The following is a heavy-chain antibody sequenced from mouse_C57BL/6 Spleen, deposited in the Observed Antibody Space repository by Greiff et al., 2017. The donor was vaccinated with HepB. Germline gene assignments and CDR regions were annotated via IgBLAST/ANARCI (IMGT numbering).Heavy chain of an antibody. J-gene: IGHJ4*01. CDR1: GYAFSSSW. V-gene: IGHV1-82*01. CDR3: AGILMDY. Sequence: QVQLKESGPELVKPGASVKISCKASGYAFSSSWMNWVKQRPGKGLEWIGRIYPGDGDTNYNGKFKGKATLTADKSASTAYMQLSSLTSEDSAVYFCAGILMDYWGQGTSVTVSS. CDR2: IYPGDGDT.